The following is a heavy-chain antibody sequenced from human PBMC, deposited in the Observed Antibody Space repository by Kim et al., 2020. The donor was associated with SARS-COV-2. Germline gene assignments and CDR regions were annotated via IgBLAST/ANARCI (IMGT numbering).Heavy chain of an antibody. V-gene: IGHV3-15*01. J-gene: IGHJ6*02. CDR1: GFTFSNAW. CDR2: IKSKTDGGTT. D-gene: IGHD3-10*01. CDR3: TTDPRWVGILWFGELFTSSPGDYGMDV. Sequence: GGSLRLSCAASGFTFSNAWMSWVRQAPGKGLEWVGRIKSKTDGGTTDYAAHVKGRFTISRDDSKNTLYLQMNSLKTEDTAVYYCTTDPRWVGILWFGELFTSSPGDYGMDVWGQGTTVTVSS.